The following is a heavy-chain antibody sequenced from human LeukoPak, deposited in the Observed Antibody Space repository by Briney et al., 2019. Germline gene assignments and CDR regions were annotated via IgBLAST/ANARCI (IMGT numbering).Heavy chain of an antibody. D-gene: IGHD2-2*01. CDR2: IYYSGST. V-gene: IGHV4-59*04. Sequence: SETLSLTCTVSGGSIGTYYWSWIRQPPGKGLEWIGSIYYSGSTYYNPSLKSRVTISVDTSKNQFSLKLSSVTAADTAVYYCARPRYCSSTSCYWLDYWGQGTLVTVSS. CDR3: ARPRYCSSTSCYWLDY. J-gene: IGHJ4*02. CDR1: GGSIGTYY.